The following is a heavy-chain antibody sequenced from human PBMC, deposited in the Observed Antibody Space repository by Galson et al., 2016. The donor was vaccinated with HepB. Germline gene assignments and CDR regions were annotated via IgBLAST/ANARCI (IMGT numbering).Heavy chain of an antibody. CDR2: IGRGARTI. CDR1: GFSFRDYY. D-gene: IGHD1-1*01. J-gene: IGHJ3*02. CDR3: AKGGGELDSGGAFDM. V-gene: IGHV3-11*01. Sequence: SLRLSCAVSGFSFRDYYMSWIRQAPGKGLEWISYIGRGARTIYYADSVKSRFTISRDHAKNSLYLQMNILRAEDTAVYYCAKGGGELDSGGAFDMWGQGTMVTVSS.